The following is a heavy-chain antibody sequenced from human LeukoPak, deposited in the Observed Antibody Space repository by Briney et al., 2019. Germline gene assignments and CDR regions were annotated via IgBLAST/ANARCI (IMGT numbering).Heavy chain of an antibody. Sequence: GGSLRLSCAASGFTFSSYGMSWVRQAPGKGLEWVSAISGSGGSTYYADSVKGRFTISRDNAKNSLYLQMNSLRAEDTAVYYCARDQYGSGDGYYMDVWGKGTTVTISS. CDR3: ARDQYGSGDGYYMDV. CDR2: ISGSGGST. CDR1: GFTFSSYG. J-gene: IGHJ6*03. V-gene: IGHV3-23*01. D-gene: IGHD3-10*01.